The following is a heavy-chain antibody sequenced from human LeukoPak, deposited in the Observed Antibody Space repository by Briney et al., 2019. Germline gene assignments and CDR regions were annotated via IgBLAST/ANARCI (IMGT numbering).Heavy chain of an antibody. CDR2: ISSSSSYI. D-gene: IGHD1-26*01. Sequence: GGSLRLSCAASGFTFGSYSMNWVRQAPGKGLEWVSSISSSSSYIYYADSVKGRFTISRDNAKKSLYLQMNSLRAEDTAVYHCARLVVGAIDYWGQGTLVTVSP. V-gene: IGHV3-21*01. J-gene: IGHJ4*02. CDR1: GFTFGSYS. CDR3: ARLVVGAIDY.